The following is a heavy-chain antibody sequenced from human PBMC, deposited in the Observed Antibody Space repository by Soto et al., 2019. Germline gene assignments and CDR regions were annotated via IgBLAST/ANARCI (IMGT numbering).Heavy chain of an antibody. J-gene: IGHJ4*02. Sequence: QVQLQESGPGLVKPSQTLSLTCTVPGGSISSGGYYWSWIRQHPGKGLEWIGYIYYSGSTYYNPSLKSRVTISVDTSKNQFSLKLSSVTAADTAVYYCARLAVRGGHFDYWGQGTLVTVSS. V-gene: IGHV4-31*03. D-gene: IGHD3-10*01. CDR1: GGSISSGGYY. CDR2: IYYSGST. CDR3: ARLAVRGGHFDY.